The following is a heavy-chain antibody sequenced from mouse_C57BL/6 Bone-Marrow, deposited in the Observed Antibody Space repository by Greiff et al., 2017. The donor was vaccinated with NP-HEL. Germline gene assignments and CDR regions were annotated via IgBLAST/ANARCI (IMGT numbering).Heavy chain of an antibody. V-gene: IGHV1-81*01. D-gene: IGHD2-5*01. Sequence: VMLVESGAELARPGASVKLSCKASGYTFTSYGISWVKQRTGQGLEWIGEIYPRSGNTYYNEKFKGKATLTADKSSSTAYMELRSLTSEDSAVYFCARKGAYYSNSWFAYWGQGTLVTVSA. CDR2: IYPRSGNT. CDR3: ARKGAYYSNSWFAY. J-gene: IGHJ3*01. CDR1: GYTFTSYG.